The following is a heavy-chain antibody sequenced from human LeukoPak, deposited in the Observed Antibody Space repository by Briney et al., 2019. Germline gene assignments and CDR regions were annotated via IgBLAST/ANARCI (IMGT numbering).Heavy chain of an antibody. CDR3: AREGAAAEEPPFDY. CDR1: GFTFSSYD. CDR2: IGTAGDT. D-gene: IGHD6-13*01. J-gene: IGHJ4*02. V-gene: IGHV3-13*01. Sequence: GGSLRLSCAASGFTFSSYDMHWVRQATGKGLEWVSAIGTAGDTYYPGSVKGRFTISRDNSKNTLYLQMNSLRAEDTAVYYCAREGAAAEEPPFDYWGQGTLVTVSS.